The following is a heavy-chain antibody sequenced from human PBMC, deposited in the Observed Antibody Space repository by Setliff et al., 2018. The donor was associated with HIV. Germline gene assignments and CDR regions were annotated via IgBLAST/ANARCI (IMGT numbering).Heavy chain of an antibody. CDR3: ARDGYYNFWSGYGYYYYYMDV. CDR2: IGTYNGDT. J-gene: IGHJ6*03. V-gene: IGHV1-18*01. CDR1: GYTFTSSG. D-gene: IGHD3-3*01. Sequence: ASVKVSCKASGYTFTSSGITWVRQAPGQGLEWMGWIGTYNGDTNYAQKFQGRVTMTTDTSTSTAYMELSSLRSEDTAVYYCARDGYYNFWSGYGYYYYYMDVWGKGTTVTVSS.